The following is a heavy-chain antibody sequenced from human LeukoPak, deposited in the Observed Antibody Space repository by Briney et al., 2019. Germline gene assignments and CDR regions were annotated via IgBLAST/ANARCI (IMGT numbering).Heavy chain of an antibody. J-gene: IGHJ4*02. V-gene: IGHV3-48*01. D-gene: IGHD3-22*01. Sequence: GGSLRLSCAASGFTFSSYSMNWVRQAPGKGLEWVSYISSSSSTIYYADSVKGRFTISRDNAKNSLYLQMNSLRAEDTAVYYCARDHYYYDSSFDYWGQGTLVTVSS. CDR1: GFTFSSYS. CDR3: ARDHYYYDSSFDY. CDR2: ISSSSSTI.